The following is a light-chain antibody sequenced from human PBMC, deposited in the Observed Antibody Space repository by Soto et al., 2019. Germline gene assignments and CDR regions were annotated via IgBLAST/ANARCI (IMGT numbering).Light chain of an antibody. CDR2: DDY. V-gene: IGLV1-51*01. CDR1: NSNIGSNY. Sequence: QSVLTQPPSVSAAPGQKVTISCSGSNSNIGSNYVSWYQQLPGTAPKLLIYDDYNRPSGIPDRFSGSKSGTSATLVITGLQTGDEADYYCGTWHSTLRVGQIGGGTKVTVL. J-gene: IGLJ2*01. CDR3: GTWHSTLRVGQ.